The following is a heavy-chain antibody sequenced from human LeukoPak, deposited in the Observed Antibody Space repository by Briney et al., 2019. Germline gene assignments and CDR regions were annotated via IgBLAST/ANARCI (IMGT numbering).Heavy chain of an antibody. Sequence: SETLSLTCTVSGGSISSNSYYWAWVRQPPGKGLEWIGTIYHGGITSYNPSLKSRITFSRDTSKNQFSLRLSSVTAADTAIYYCARRYSSSWYVGFFDPWSQGTLVTVSS. J-gene: IGHJ5*02. V-gene: IGHV4-39*07. CDR3: ARRYSSSWYVGFFDP. D-gene: IGHD6-13*01. CDR2: IYHGGIT. CDR1: GGSISSNSYY.